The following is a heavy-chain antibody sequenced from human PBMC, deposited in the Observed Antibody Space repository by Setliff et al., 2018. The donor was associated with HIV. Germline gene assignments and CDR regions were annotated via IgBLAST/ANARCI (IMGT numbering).Heavy chain of an antibody. CDR3: ARVRETSGGYWGNFYYYMDV. CDR2: ISRNSDTI. Sequence: GGSLRLSCAASGVTFSSYSMNWVRQAPGKGLEWLSYISRNSDTIYYVDSVKGRFTLSRDNAKNSLYLQMSSLRADDTAVYFCARVRETSGGYWGNFYYYMDVWGKGTTVTVSS. D-gene: IGHD2-21*02. V-gene: IGHV3-48*04. J-gene: IGHJ6*03. CDR1: GVTFSSYS.